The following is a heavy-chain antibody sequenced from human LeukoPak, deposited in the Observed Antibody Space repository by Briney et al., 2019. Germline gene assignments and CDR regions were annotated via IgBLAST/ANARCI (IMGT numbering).Heavy chain of an antibody. D-gene: IGHD5/OR15-5a*01. CDR1: GFTFSNAW. CDR3: ARDIESFQY. V-gene: IGHV3-7*01. J-gene: IGHJ4*02. CDR2: INLDGGEK. Sequence: GGSLRLSCAASGFTFSNAWMSWVRQAPGKGLEWVANINLDGGEKYYVDSVKGRFTISRDNANNSLYLQMNSLRAEDTAVYYCARDIESFQYWGQGTLVTVSS.